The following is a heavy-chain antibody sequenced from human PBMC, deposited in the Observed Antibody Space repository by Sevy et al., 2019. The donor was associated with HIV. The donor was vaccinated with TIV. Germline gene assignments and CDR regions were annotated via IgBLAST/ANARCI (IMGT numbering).Heavy chain of an antibody. CDR3: ARATAGTAPHYSYYTMDV. V-gene: IGHV5-51*01. Sequence: GESLKISCKGSGYIFTNYWIDWVRQMPGKGPEWMGIIYPGDSDSRYSPSFQGQVTISADKSISTAYVQWSSLKASDTAMYYCARATAGTAPHYSYYTMDVWGQGTTVTVSS. CDR1: GYIFTNYW. CDR2: IYPGDSDS. J-gene: IGHJ6*02. D-gene: IGHD6-13*01.